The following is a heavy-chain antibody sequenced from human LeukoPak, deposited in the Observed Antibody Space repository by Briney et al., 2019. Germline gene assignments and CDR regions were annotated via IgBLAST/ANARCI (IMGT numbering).Heavy chain of an antibody. J-gene: IGHJ4*02. V-gene: IGHV3-7*01. D-gene: IGHD4/OR15-4a*01. CDR1: GITFSNYW. Sequence: PGGSLRLSCAASGITFSNYWMSWVRQAPGKGLEWVANIKYDGSEKYYVDSVKGRFTISRDNAKNSLYLQMNSLRAEDSAVYYCARLDWCFNYWGQGTLVTVSS. CDR3: ARLDWCFNY. CDR2: IKYDGSEK.